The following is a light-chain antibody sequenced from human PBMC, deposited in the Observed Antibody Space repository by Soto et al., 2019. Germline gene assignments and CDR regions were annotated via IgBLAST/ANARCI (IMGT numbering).Light chain of an antibody. V-gene: IGKV1-17*02. CDR3: LQHNSLPFT. J-gene: IGKJ3*01. Sequence: DIQMTQSPSSLSASVGDRVTITCRASQDIGDDLDWFQQKPGKAPKRLIYASSGLQSGAPARFSGSGSGTEFALTISNLYPEDFATYYCLQHNSLPFTFGPGTKVGVK. CDR2: ASS. CDR1: QDIGDD.